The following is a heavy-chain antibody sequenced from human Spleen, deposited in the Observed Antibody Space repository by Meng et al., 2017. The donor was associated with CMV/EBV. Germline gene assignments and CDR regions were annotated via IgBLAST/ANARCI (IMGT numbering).Heavy chain of an antibody. CDR1: GFTVSSNY. V-gene: IGHV3-53*05. Sequence: GGSLRLSCAASGFTVSSNYMSWVRQAPGKGLEWVSVIYSGGGTYYADSVKGRFTISRDNSKNTLYLQMNSLRAEDTAIYYCARAELSMGHDVVVIDYYFDYWGQGALVTVSS. CDR2: IYSGGGT. J-gene: IGHJ4*02. CDR3: ARAELSMGHDVVVIDYYFDY. D-gene: IGHD2-21*01.